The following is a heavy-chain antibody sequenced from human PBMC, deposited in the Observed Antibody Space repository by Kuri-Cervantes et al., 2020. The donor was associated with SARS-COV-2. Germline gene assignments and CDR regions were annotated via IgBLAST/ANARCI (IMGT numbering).Heavy chain of an antibody. CDR2: ISGSGGST. V-gene: IGHV3-23*01. CDR1: GFTFSSYA. CDR3: AKFYRDIVVVPAARGFYFDY. J-gene: IGHJ4*02. Sequence: GGSLRLSCAASGFTFSSYAMSWVRQAPGKGLEWVSAISGSGGSTYYADSVKGRFTISRDSSKNTLYLQMNSLRAEDTTVYYCAKFYRDIVVVPAARGFYFDYWGQGTLVTVSS. D-gene: IGHD2-2*01.